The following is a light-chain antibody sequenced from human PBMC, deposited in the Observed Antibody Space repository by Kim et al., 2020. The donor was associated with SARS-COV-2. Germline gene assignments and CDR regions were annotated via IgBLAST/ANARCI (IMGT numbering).Light chain of an antibody. J-gene: IGLJ3*02. CDR3: AAWDDSLSGLV. CDR2: ANN. CDR1: SSNIGSNY. Sequence: GQRGTISCSGSSSNIGSNYVYWYQQLPGTAPKLLIYANNQRPSGVPDRFSGSKSGTSVSLAISGLRSEDEADYYCAAWDDSLSGLVLGGGTQLTVL. V-gene: IGLV1-47*01.